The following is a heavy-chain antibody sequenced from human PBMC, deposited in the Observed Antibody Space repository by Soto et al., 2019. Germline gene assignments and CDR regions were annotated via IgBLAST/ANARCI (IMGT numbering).Heavy chain of an antibody. CDR2: IPYIGST. J-gene: IGHJ3*02. CDR1: GGSISNYY. D-gene: IGHD3-22*01. CDR3: AGDLGYYYDSSGSVVFDI. V-gene: IGHV4-59*01. Sequence: QVQLQESGPGLVKPSETLSLTCTVSGGSISNYYWSWIRQPPGKGLEWVGHIPYIGSTNYNPSLNSRVNILVDSSRNQFSLKLTSVTVADTFVYYCAGDLGYYYDSSGSVVFDIWGQGTMVTVSS.